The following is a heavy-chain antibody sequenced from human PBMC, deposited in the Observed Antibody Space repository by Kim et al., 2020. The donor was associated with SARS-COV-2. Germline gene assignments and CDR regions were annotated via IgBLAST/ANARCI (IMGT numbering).Heavy chain of an antibody. D-gene: IGHD2-2*01. CDR3: ARLGYCSSTSCYYDY. J-gene: IGHJ4*02. V-gene: IGHV3-13*01. Sequence: GSVKGRFTISRENAKNSLYLQMNSLRAGDTAVYYCARLGYCSSTSCYYDYWGQGTLVTVSS.